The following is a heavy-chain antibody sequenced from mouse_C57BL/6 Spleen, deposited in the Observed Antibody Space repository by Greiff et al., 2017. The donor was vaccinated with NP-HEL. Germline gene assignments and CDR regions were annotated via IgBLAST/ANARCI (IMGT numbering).Heavy chain of an antibody. D-gene: IGHD2-5*01. CDR1: GYTFTSYW. Sequence: VQLQQSGAELAKPGASVKLSCKASGYTFTSYWMHWVKQRPGQGLEWIGYINPSSGYTKYTQKFKDKATLTADKSSSTAYMQLSSLTYEDSAVDYCADSNYETYYAMDYWGQGTSVTVSS. V-gene: IGHV1-7*01. CDR3: ADSNYETYYAMDY. J-gene: IGHJ4*01. CDR2: INPSSGYT.